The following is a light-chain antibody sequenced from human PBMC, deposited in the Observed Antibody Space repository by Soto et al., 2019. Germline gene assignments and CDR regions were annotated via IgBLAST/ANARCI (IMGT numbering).Light chain of an antibody. CDR3: CSYGGSNNFV. CDR1: SSDVGSYNL. J-gene: IGLJ1*01. CDR2: EGS. Sequence: QSALTQPASVSGSPGQSITISCTGTSSDVGSYNLVSWYQHHPGKAPQLMIYEGSKRPSGISNRFSGSKSGNTASLTISGLQAEDEADYYCCSYGGSNNFVFGTGTKLTVL. V-gene: IGLV2-23*01.